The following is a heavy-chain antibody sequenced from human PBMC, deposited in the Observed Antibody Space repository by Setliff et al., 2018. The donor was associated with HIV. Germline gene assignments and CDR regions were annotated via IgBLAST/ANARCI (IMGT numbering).Heavy chain of an antibody. Sequence: GGSLRLSCAASGFTVSSYAMSWVRQAQGKGLEWVSAISGSGGSTYYADSMKGRFTISRDNSKNTLYLQMNSLRAEDTAVYYCAKDSGSGDCTNGVCLDFDYWGQGTLVTVSS. J-gene: IGHJ4*02. CDR1: GFTVSSYA. CDR2: ISGSGGST. V-gene: IGHV3-23*01. CDR3: AKDSGSGDCTNGVCLDFDY. D-gene: IGHD2-8*01.